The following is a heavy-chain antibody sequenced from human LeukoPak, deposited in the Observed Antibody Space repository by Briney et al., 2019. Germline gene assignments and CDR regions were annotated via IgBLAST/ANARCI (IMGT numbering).Heavy chain of an antibody. CDR2: ISGSGVST. Sequence: GGSLRLSCATSGFTFITYAMSWVRQAPGKGLKWVSAISGSGVSTYYADSVKGRFSISRDNSKNTLYLQMNSLRAEDTAVYYCAKQEGSYYFDYWGQGTLVTVSS. V-gene: IGHV3-23*01. CDR1: GFTFITYA. J-gene: IGHJ4*02. CDR3: AKQEGSYYFDY. D-gene: IGHD1-26*01.